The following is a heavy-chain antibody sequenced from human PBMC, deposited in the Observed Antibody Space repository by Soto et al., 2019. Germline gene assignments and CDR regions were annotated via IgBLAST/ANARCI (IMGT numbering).Heavy chain of an antibody. CDR3: ARGFCSGGSCYSPRRPPSTPPDY. V-gene: IGHV4-34*01. J-gene: IGHJ4*02. CDR2: INHSGST. D-gene: IGHD2-15*01. CDR1: GGSFSGYY. Sequence: PSETLSLTCAVYGGSFSGYYWTLLRQPPGTGLEWIGEINHSGSTNYNPSLKSRVTISVDTSKNQFSLKLSSVTAADTAVYYCARGFCSGGSCYSPRRPPSTPPDYWGQGTLVTVSS.